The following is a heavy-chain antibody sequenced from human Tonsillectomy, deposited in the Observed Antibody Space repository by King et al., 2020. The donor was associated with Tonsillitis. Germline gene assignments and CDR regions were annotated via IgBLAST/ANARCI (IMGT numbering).Heavy chain of an antibody. Sequence: LQLVQSGGGLVQPGGSLRLSCAASGFIFSNYWMSWVRQAPGKGLEWVANIKYDGSEIYYVDSVKGRFTISRDNGKKSLYLQMNSLRAEDTAVYYCATWKNYDSTDYFRFDYWGHGTLVTV. CDR2: IKYDGSEI. J-gene: IGHJ4*01. CDR3: ATWKNYDSTDYFRFDY. D-gene: IGHD3-22*01. V-gene: IGHV3-7*03. CDR1: GFIFSNYW.